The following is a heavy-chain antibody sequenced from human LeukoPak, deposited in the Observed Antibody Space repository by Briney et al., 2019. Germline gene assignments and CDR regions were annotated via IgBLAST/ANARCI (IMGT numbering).Heavy chain of an antibody. CDR3: ARENQGFDP. V-gene: IGHV3-33*01. Sequence: PGGSLRLSCAASGFTFSSYGMHWVRQAPGKGLEWVATIWYDGSNKNYAASVKGRFTISRDNAKNSLYLQMNSLRAEDTAVYYCARENQGFDPWGQGTLVTVSS. CDR2: IWYDGSNK. J-gene: IGHJ5*02. CDR1: GFTFSSYG.